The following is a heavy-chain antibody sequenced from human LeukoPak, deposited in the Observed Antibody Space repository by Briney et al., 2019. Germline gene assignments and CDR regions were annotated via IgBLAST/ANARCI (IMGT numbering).Heavy chain of an antibody. CDR3: ARGDVWFGEYLFDY. D-gene: IGHD3-10*01. CDR1: GGSISSYY. Sequence: SETLSLTCTVSGGSISSYYWSWIRQPPGKGLEWIGEINHSGSTNYNPSLKSRVTISVDTSKNQFSLKLSSVTAADTAVYYCARGDVWFGEYLFDYWGQGTLVTVSS. V-gene: IGHV4-34*01. CDR2: INHSGST. J-gene: IGHJ4*02.